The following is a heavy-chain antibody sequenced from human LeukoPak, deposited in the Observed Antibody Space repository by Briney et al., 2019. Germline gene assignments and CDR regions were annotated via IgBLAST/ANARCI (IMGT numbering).Heavy chain of an antibody. CDR1: GYSISSGYY. CDR2: IYHSGST. CDR3: ARVAPATYYMDV. Sequence: SETLSLTCTVSGYSISSGYYWGWIRQPPGKGLEWIGSIYHSGSTYYNPSLKSRVTISVDTSKNQFSLKLSSVTAADTAVYYCARVAPATYYMDVWGTGTTVTVSS. D-gene: IGHD2-2*01. J-gene: IGHJ6*03. V-gene: IGHV4-38-2*02.